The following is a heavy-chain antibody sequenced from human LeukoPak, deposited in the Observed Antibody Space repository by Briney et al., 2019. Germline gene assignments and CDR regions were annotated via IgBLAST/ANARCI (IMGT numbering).Heavy chain of an antibody. CDR2: IRSKANSYAT. D-gene: IGHD3-22*01. CDR3: TRHFDPFHYDSSGEFDY. CDR1: GFTFSGSA. J-gene: IGHJ4*02. V-gene: IGHV3-73*01. Sequence: GGSLRLSCAASGFTFSGSAMHWVRQASGKGLEWVGRIRSKANSYATAYAASVKGRFTISRDDSKNTAYLQMNSLKTEDTAVYYCTRHFDPFHYDSSGEFDYWGQGTLVTVSS.